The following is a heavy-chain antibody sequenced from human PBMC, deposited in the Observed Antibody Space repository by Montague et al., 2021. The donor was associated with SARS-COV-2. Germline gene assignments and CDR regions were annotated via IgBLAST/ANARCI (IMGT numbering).Heavy chain of an antibody. J-gene: IGHJ6*02. D-gene: IGHD2-2*01. CDR3: ARVPYRLLFVPRYYGMDV. Sequence: SETLSLTCAVYGGSLSGYYWSWIRQPPGEGLEWIAEIGHSGSTSYNPSLKSRVTISVDTSKNQFSLKLSSGTAADTAVYYCARVPYRLLFVPRYYGMDVWGQGTTVTVSS. CDR1: GGSLSGYY. V-gene: IGHV4-34*01. CDR2: IGHSGST.